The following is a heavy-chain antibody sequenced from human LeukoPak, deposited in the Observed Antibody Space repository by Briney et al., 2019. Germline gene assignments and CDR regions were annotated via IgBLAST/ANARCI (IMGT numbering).Heavy chain of an antibody. CDR3: VKEKLAYCGGDCFGEYFQD. D-gene: IGHD2-21*02. CDR2: ISGSDGRT. Sequence: GGSLRLSCAAAGITFDSYAMSWVRQAPGKGLEWISVISGSDGRTSYADSVKGRFIISRNNSKNTLHLQMHSLRAEDTAVYYCVKEKLAYCGGDCFGEYFQDWGQGTLVTVSS. J-gene: IGHJ1*01. CDR1: GITFDSYA. V-gene: IGHV3-23*01.